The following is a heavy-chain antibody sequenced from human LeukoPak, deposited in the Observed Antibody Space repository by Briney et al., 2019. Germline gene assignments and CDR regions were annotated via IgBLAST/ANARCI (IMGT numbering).Heavy chain of an antibody. CDR2: INPNSGGT. V-gene: IGHV1-2*02. CDR1: GYTFTGYY. J-gene: IGHJ3*02. CDR3: ARDERYYDKDAFDI. Sequence: ASVKVSCKASGYTFTGYYMHWVRQAPGQGLEWMGWINPNSGGTNYAQKFQGRVTMTRDTSISTAYMELSRLRSDDTAVYYCARDERYYDKDAFDIWGQGTMVTVSS. D-gene: IGHD3-22*01.